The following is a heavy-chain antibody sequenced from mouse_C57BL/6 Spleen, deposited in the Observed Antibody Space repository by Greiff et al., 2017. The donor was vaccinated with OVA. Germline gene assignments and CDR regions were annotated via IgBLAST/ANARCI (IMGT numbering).Heavy chain of an antibody. D-gene: IGHD2-3*01. J-gene: IGHJ2*01. CDR1: GYAFSSSW. CDR2: IHPGDGDT. CDR3: ARGWETEYCDY. V-gene: IGHV1-82*01. Sequence: VQLQQPGPELVKPGASVKISCKASGYAFSSSWMNWVKQRPGKGLAWIGRIHPGDGDTNYNGQFKGKATLTADKTSSTAYMQLSSLTSEDSAVYFCARGWETEYCDYWGQGTTLTVSS.